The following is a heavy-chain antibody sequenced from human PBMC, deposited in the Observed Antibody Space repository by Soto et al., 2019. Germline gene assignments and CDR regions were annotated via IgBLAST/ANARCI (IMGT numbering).Heavy chain of an antibody. CDR3: XRYYGDYKNYFDY. Sequence: QLQLQESGPGLVKPSETLSLTCTVTGGSISRSHNFWGWIRQPPGKGLELIGSIFYSGTTYNNPPXXXRXXLPVDTSKNQFSPKLNSVTAAXXXXXXXXRYYGDYKNYFDYWGQGTLVTVSS. J-gene: IGHJ4*02. CDR2: IFYSGTT. D-gene: IGHD4-17*01. CDR1: GGSISRSHNF. V-gene: IGHV4-39*01.